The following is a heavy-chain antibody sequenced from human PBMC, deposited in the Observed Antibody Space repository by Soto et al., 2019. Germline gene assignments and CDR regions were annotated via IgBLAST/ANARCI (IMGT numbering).Heavy chain of an antibody. J-gene: IGHJ6*04. V-gene: IGHV3-9*01. CDR3: AKDIMDGSSSSLGYYDDGKGV. D-gene: IGHD6-6*01. CDR1: GFTFDDYA. Sequence: EVQLEESGGGLVQPGRSLRLSCAASGFTFDDYAMHWVRQAPGKGLEWVSGISWNGGSIGNADSVKGRFTISRDNAKNYLYLRMNSLRAEDTAFYYCAKDIMDGSSSSLGYYDDGKGVWGKGTRVTVS. CDR2: ISWNGGSI.